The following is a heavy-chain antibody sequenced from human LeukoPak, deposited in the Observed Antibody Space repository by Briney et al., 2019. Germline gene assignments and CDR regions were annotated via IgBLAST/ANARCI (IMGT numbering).Heavy chain of an antibody. Sequence: GSLRLSCAASGFTFSSYGIHWVRQAPGKGLEWVAVIINDGSNKYYVDSVKGRFTISRDNSKNTLYLQMNSLRAEDTAVYYCAKSASPYCSSTSCLKYYFDYWGQGTLVTVYS. CDR3: AKSASPYCSSTSCLKYYFDY. D-gene: IGHD2-2*01. J-gene: IGHJ4*02. CDR1: GFTFSSYG. V-gene: IGHV3-30*18. CDR2: IINDGSNK.